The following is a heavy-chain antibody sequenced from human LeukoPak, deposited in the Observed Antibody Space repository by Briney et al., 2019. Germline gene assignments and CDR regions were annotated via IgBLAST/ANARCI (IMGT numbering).Heavy chain of an antibody. D-gene: IGHD6-19*01. Sequence: GGSLRLSCAASGFTFDDSVVHWVRQAPGKALEWVSLINWDGASTYYADSVKGRFTISRDNSKDSLYLQMNSLRPEDTAWYYCAKGRGGSGWYAEYWGQGTLVTVSS. V-gene: IGHV3-43D*03. J-gene: IGHJ4*02. CDR3: AKGRGGSGWYAEY. CDR2: INWDGAST. CDR1: GFTFDDSV.